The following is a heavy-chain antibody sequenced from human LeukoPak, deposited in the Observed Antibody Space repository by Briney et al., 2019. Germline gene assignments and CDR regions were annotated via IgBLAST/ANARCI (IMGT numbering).Heavy chain of an antibody. V-gene: IGHV3-74*01. J-gene: IGHJ6*02. Sequence: GGSLRLSCAASGFTFSSYWMHWVRQAPGKGLVWVSRINSDGSSTSYADSVKGRFTISRDNAKNTLYLQMNSLRAEDTAVYYCARVGPPYYDFWSGFDYYYYGMDVWGQGTTVTVSS. D-gene: IGHD3-3*01. CDR2: INSDGSST. CDR3: ARVGPPYYDFWSGFDYYYYGMDV. CDR1: GFTFSSYW.